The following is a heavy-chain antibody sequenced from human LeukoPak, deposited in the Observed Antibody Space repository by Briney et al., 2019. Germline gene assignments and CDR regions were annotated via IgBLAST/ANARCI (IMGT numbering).Heavy chain of an antibody. J-gene: IGHJ4*02. D-gene: IGHD5-18*01. CDR1: GFTFSSYA. CDR3: ANGYSYGLGFDY. CDR2: ISGSGGST. V-gene: IGHV3-23*01. Sequence: PGGSLRLSCVASGFTFSSYAMSWVRQAPGKGLEWVSAISGSGGSTYYADSVKGRFTISRDNSKNTLYLQMNSLRAEDTAVYYCANGYSYGLGFDYWGQGTLVTVSS.